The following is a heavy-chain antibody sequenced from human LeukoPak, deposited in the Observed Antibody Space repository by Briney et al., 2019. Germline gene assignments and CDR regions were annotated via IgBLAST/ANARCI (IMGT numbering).Heavy chain of an antibody. J-gene: IGHJ6*03. V-gene: IGHV4-34*01. CDR2: INHSGST. CDR3: ARETSYSSGWSYYYYYYMDV. Sequence: PSETLSLTCAVYGGSFSGYYWSWIRQPPGKGLEWIGEINHSGSTNYNPSLKSRVTISVDTSKNQFSLKLSSVTAADTAVYYCARETSYSSGWSYYYYYYMDVWGKGTTVTVSS. D-gene: IGHD6-19*01. CDR1: GGSFSGYY.